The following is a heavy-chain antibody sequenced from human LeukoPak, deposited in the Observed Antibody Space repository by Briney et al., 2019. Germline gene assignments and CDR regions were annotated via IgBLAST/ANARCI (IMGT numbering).Heavy chain of an antibody. J-gene: IGHJ5*02. V-gene: IGHV4-34*01. CDR2: INHSGST. Sequence: PSETLSLTCAVYGGSFSGYYWSWIRQPPGKGLEWIGEINHSGSTNYNPSLKSRVTISVDTSKNQFSLKLSSVTAADTAVYYCARCKSYNWNDGVSFDPWGQGTLVTVSS. CDR3: ARCKSYNWNDGVSFDP. D-gene: IGHD1-1*01. CDR1: GGSFSGYY.